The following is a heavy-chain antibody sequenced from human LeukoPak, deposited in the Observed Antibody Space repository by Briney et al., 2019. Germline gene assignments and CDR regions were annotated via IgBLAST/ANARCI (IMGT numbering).Heavy chain of an antibody. CDR1: GYTFTSYD. CDR2: MTPNSGNT. CDR3: ARGGYSGYGLNFVVPDP. Sequence: ASVKVSCKASGYTFTSYDINWVRQATGKGLEWMGWMTPNSGNTGYAQKFQGRVTMTRNTSISTAYMELSSLRSEDTAVYYCARGGYSGYGLNFVVPDPWGQGTLVTVSS. J-gene: IGHJ5*02. D-gene: IGHD5-12*01. V-gene: IGHV1-8*01.